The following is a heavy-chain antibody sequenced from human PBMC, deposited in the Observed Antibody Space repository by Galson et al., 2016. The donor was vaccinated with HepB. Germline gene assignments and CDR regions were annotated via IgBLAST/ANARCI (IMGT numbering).Heavy chain of an antibody. CDR2: IYYSGST. J-gene: IGHJ4*02. Sequence: ETLSLTCTVSGGSISSSSYYWGWIRQPPGKGLEYIGSIYYSGSTYYDPSLKSQVTISVDTSKNQFSLRLTSVTAADTAVYYCARNPGSTNHPYYLDYWGQGTLVTVSS. D-gene: IGHD1-14*01. CDR3: ARNPGSTNHPYYLDY. CDR1: GGSISSSSYY. V-gene: IGHV4-39*01.